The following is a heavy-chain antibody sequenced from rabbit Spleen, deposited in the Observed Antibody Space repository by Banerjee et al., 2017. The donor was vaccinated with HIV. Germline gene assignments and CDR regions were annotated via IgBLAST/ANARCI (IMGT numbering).Heavy chain of an antibody. CDR2: IYAGSRGST. CDR3: ARDTGTSFSTYGMDL. V-gene: IGHV1S40*01. CDR1: GFSFNSDYD. J-gene: IGHJ6*01. Sequence: QSLEESGGGLVKPGASLTLTCTASGFSFNSDYDMCWVRQAPGKGLEWIACIYAGSRGSTYSATWAKGRFTISKTSSTTVTLQMTSLTAADTATYFCARDTGTSFSTYGMDLWGQGTLVTVS. D-gene: IGHD8-1*01.